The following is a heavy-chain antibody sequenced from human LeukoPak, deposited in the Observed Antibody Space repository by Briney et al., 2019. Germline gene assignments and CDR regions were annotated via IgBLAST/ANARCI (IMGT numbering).Heavy chain of an antibody. CDR2: ISGSGGNT. V-gene: IGHV3-23*01. Sequence: GGSLRLSCAASGFTLTYAMSWVRQAPGKGLEWVSTISGSGGNTYYADSVKGRFTISRDNSKNTLYLQMNSLRAEDTAVYYCAKDKAYYDSSGPYNGGRCFDYWGQGTLVTVSS. D-gene: IGHD3-22*01. J-gene: IGHJ4*02. CDR3: AKDKAYYDSSGPYNGGRCFDY. CDR1: GFTLTYA.